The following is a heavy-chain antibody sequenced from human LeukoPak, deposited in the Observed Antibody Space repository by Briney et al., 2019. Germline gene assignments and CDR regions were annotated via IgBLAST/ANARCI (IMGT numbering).Heavy chain of an antibody. Sequence: GGSLRLSCAVSGITLSNYAMSWVRQAPGKGLEWVAGISGSGGGTNYADSVKGRFTISRDNAKNSLYLQMNSLRAEDTAVYYCARSNSSSWFLAYYYYGMDVWGQGTTVTVS. CDR2: ISGSGGGT. CDR1: GITLSNYA. CDR3: ARSNSSSWFLAYYYYGMDV. J-gene: IGHJ6*02. D-gene: IGHD6-13*01. V-gene: IGHV3-23*01.